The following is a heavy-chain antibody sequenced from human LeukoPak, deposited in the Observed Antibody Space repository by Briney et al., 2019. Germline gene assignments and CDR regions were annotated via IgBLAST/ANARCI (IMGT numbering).Heavy chain of an antibody. J-gene: IGHJ4*02. Sequence: ASVKVSCKPTGSSFTAYYIYWMRQAPGQGLECMGWINLYSGGTKYAQRFQSRVTMTRDTSISTAYMELSRLRSDDTAIYYCASWAGGNEPVASFDYWGQGTLVTVSS. CDR2: INLYSGGT. D-gene: IGHD1-14*01. CDR1: GSSFTAYY. CDR3: ASWAGGNEPVASFDY. V-gene: IGHV1-2*02.